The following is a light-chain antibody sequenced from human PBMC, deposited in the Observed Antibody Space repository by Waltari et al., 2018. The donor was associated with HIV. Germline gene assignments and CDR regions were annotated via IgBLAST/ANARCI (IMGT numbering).Light chain of an antibody. CDR2: EVS. CDR3: SSYTSSSSWV. J-gene: IGLJ3*02. Sequence: QSALTQPASVSGSPGPSLTIPCTGTSSDVGGYNYVSWYQQHPGKAPKLMIYEVSNRPSGVSNRFSGSKSGNTASLTISGLQAEDEADYYCSSYTSSSSWVFGGGTKLTVL. CDR1: SSDVGGYNY. V-gene: IGLV2-14*01.